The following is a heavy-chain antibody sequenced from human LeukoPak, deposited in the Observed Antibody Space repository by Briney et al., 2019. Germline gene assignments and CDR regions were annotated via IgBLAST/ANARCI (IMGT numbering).Heavy chain of an antibody. V-gene: IGHV4-59*01. J-gene: IGHJ4*02. CDR2: IYNSAST. D-gene: IGHD1-26*01. CDR1: GGSISSYY. CDR3: ARGGSYTTLGDY. Sequence: PSETLSLTCTVSGGSISSYYWSWIQQPPGKGREWTGFIYNSASTNYNPSLKSRVTISVDTSKNQFSLKLSSVTAADTAVYYCARGGSYTTLGDYWGQGTLVTVSS.